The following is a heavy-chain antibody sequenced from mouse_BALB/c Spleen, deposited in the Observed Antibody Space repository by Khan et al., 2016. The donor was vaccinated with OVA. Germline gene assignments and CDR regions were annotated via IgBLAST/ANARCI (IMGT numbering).Heavy chain of an antibody. D-gene: IGHD2-2*01. V-gene: IGHV1-31*01. Sequence: VQLQQSGPELMKPGASVKISCKASGYSFTSYYIHWVMQSHGKSLEWIGYIYPFSGGTTYNQKFTGQATLTVDKSSSKAYIHLSNLTTEDSAVYYCTRHGYVAWFTYWGQGTLVTVSA. CDR1: GYSFTSYY. J-gene: IGHJ3*01. CDR2: IYPFSGGT. CDR3: TRHGYVAWFTY.